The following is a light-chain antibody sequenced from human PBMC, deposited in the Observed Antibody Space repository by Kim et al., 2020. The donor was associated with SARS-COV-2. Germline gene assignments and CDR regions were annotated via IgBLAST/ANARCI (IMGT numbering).Light chain of an antibody. Sequence: DIQMTQSPSSLSASLGDRVTITCRASQDISTWVVWFQQKPGKVPQCLIYAAATLQSGVPSRFSGSGSGTHFTLTISSLQPEDFATYYCLQYNDYPLTFGQGTRLEIK. V-gene: IGKV1D-16*01. J-gene: IGKJ5*01. CDR1: QDISTW. CDR2: AAA. CDR3: LQYNDYPLT.